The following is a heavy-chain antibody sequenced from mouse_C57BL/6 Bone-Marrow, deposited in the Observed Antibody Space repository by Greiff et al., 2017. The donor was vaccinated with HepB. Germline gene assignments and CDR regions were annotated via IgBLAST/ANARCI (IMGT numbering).Heavy chain of an antibody. CDR2: INSDGGST. J-gene: IGHJ3*01. CDR3: ARHEGGYPWFAY. Sequence: EVKLMESGGGLVQPGESLKLSCESNEYEFPSHDMSWVRKTPEKRLELVAAINSDGGSTYYPDTMERRFIISRDNTKKTLYLQMSSLRYEDTALYYCARHEGGYPWFAYWGQGTLVTDSA. CDR1: EYEFPSHD. V-gene: IGHV5-2*01.